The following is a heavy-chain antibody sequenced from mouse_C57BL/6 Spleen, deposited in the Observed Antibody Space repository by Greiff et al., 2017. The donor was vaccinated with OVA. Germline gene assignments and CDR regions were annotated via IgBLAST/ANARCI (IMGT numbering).Heavy chain of an antibody. CDR1: GYSITSGYY. J-gene: IGHJ2*01. Sequence: DVKLQESGPGLVKPSQSLSLTCSVTGYSITSGYYWNWIRQFPGNKLEWMGYISYDGSNNYNPSLKNRTSITRDTSKNQFFLKLNSVTTEDTATYYCARGGSYYFDYWGQGTTLTVSS. V-gene: IGHV3-6*01. CDR2: ISYDGSN. CDR3: ARGGSYYFDY.